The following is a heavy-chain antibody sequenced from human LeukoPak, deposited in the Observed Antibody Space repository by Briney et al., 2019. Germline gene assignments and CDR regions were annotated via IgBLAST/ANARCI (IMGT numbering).Heavy chain of an antibody. CDR3: ARVLVQPRDVFDL. CDR1: GGSIGGYY. J-gene: IGHJ3*01. V-gene: IGHV4-59*01. CDR2: IFYSGST. Sequence: SETLSLTCTVSGGSIGGYYWTWVRQPPGKGLEWLGYIFYSGSTTYNPSLKSRVSISIASYKNQFCLKVNAVAAADTAVYYCARVLVQPRDVFDLWGQGTLVTVSA. D-gene: IGHD2-2*01.